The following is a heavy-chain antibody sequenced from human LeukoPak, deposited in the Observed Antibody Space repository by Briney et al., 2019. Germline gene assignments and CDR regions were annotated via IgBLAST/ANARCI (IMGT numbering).Heavy chain of an antibody. Sequence: GGSLRLSCGASGFTFSSYGMHWVRQAPGKGLEWVAVISYDGSNKYYADSVKGRFTISRDNSKNTLYLQMNSLRAEDTAVYYCAKDGGYSYGYFDYWGQGTLVTVSS. D-gene: IGHD5-18*01. V-gene: IGHV3-30*18. CDR1: GFTFSSYG. J-gene: IGHJ4*02. CDR3: AKDGGYSYGYFDY. CDR2: ISYDGSNK.